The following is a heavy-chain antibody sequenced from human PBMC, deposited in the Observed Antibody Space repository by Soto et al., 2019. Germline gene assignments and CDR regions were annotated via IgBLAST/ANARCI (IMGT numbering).Heavy chain of an antibody. J-gene: IGHJ4*02. V-gene: IGHV4-59*01. CDR2: VYYNGDT. CDR1: GGSTHSYY. CDR3: ARGHGHGGSSFDY. Sequence: QVQLQESGPGLVKPSETLSLTCTVSGGSTHSYYWAWIRQTPGKGLEWIGYVYYNGDTNYNPTLESRVAISVYPSRNQFSLRLSAVTPEDTAVYYCARGHGHGGSSFDYWGQGTLVIVSS. D-gene: IGHD2-15*01.